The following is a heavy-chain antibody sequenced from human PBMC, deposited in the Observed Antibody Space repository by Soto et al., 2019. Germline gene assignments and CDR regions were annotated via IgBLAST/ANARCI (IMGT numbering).Heavy chain of an antibody. D-gene: IGHD1-26*01. J-gene: IGHJ5*02. CDR1: GGSVSSGSYY. CDR3: ARDRLVGATHWFDP. V-gene: IGHV4-61*01. CDR2: IYYSGST. Sequence: SETLSLTCTVSGGSVSSGSYYWSWIRQPPGKGLEWIGYIYYSGSTNYNPSLKSRVTISVDTSKNQFSLKLGSVTAADTAVYYCARDRLVGATHWFDPWGQGTLVTVSS.